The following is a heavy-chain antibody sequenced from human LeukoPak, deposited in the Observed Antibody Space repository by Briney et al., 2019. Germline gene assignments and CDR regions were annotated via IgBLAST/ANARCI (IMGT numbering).Heavy chain of an antibody. V-gene: IGHV3-7*03. D-gene: IGHD3-10*01. J-gene: IGHJ4*02. Sequence: TGGSLRLSCAASRFTFSGYWMTWVRQAPGKGLEWVANIKQDGSEKYYVDSVKGRFTISRDNAKNSLYLQMNSLRAEDTAVYYCARGRGIDYWGQGTLVTVSS. CDR3: ARGRGIDY. CDR2: IKQDGSEK. CDR1: RFTFSGYW.